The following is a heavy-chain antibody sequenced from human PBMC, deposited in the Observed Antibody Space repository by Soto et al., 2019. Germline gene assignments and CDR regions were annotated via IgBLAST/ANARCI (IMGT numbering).Heavy chain of an antibody. J-gene: IGHJ3*02. Sequence: QVQLVQSGAEVKKPGASVKVSCTASGGTFSSYAISWVLQAPGQGLEWMGGIIPIFGTANYAQKFQGRVTITADESKSTAYMELSSLRYEDRAVYYCARATTYYDDVWGSYNAFDIWGQGTMVTVSS. CDR2: IIPIFGTA. CDR1: GGTFSSYA. CDR3: ARATTYYDDVWGSYNAFDI. V-gene: IGHV1-69*01. D-gene: IGHD3-16*01.